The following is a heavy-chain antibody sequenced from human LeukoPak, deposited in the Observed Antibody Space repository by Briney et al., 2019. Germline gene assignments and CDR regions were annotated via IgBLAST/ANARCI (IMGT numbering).Heavy chain of an antibody. D-gene: IGHD6-19*01. CDR3: ARSSGYGSGWHVITE. Sequence: GGSLRLSCAASGFTFSDHYMSWIRQAPGKGLEWVSYISGSSSYTNYADSVKGRFSISRDNAKNSLYLQMNSLRADDTAVYFCARSSGYGSGWHVITEWGQGTPVTVSS. V-gene: IGHV3-11*03. CDR1: GFTFSDHY. J-gene: IGHJ4*02. CDR2: ISGSSSYT.